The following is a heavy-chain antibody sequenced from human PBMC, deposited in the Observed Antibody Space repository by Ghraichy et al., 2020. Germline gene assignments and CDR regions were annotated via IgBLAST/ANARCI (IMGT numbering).Heavy chain of an antibody. V-gene: IGHV3-23*01. CDR3: AKGSMSGLGFQH. D-gene: IGHD3/OR15-3a*01. J-gene: IGHJ1*01. Sequence: LSLTCAASGFTFSTYAMCWVRHAPGKGLAWISTLTTTGENTYYADSGQGRFTISRDNSKNTLYLQLDSLIAEDTAIYYCAKGSMSGLGFQHWGQGTLVTVSS. CDR1: GFTFSTYA. CDR2: LTTTGENT.